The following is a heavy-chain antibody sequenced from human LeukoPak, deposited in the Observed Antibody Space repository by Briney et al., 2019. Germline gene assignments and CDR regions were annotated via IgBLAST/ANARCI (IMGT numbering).Heavy chain of an antibody. CDR1: GVSISSGGYY. CDR2: IYSTGTT. J-gene: IGHJ5*02. V-gene: IGHV4-31*03. Sequence: SETLSLTCSVSGVSISSGGYYWHWIRQHPEKGLEWIGYIYSTGTTYYNPSPTSRLTMSLDTSKNQFSLKVTSVTAADTAVYFCARDRPDTTSPTTVGRFDPWGQGTLVTVSS. D-gene: IGHD1-26*01. CDR3: ARDRPDTTSPTTVGRFDP.